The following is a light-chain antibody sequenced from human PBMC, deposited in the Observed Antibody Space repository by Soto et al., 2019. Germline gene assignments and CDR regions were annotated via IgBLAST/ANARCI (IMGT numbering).Light chain of an antibody. V-gene: IGLV3-21*04. CDR2: YDS. CDR1: DIGSKA. Sequence: SYELTQPPSVSVAPGKTARITCGGDDIGSKAVHWYQQKPGQAPVLVIYYDSERPSGIPERISGSNSGNTATLSISRVEAGDEADYYCQLWDSSSGHVVFGGGTKLTVL. CDR3: QLWDSSSGHVV. J-gene: IGLJ3*02.